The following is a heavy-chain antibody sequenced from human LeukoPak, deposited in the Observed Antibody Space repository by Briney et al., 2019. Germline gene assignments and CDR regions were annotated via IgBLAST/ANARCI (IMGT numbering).Heavy chain of an antibody. J-gene: IGHJ4*02. Sequence: PGGSLRLSCAASGFTFSSYWMSWVRQAPGKGLEWVANIKQDGSEKYYVDSVKGRFTISRDNAKNSLYLQMNSLRAKDTAVYYCAKAIAARPGGDDYWGQGTLVTVSS. CDR2: IKQDGSEK. D-gene: IGHD6-6*01. CDR1: GFTFSSYW. V-gene: IGHV3-7*03. CDR3: AKAIAARPGGDDY.